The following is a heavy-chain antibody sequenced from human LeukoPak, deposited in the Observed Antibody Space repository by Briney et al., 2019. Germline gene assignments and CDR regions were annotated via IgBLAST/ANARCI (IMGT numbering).Heavy chain of an antibody. CDR3: ARDEEWRLDS. V-gene: IGHV3-72*01. D-gene: IGHD3-3*01. J-gene: IGHJ5*01. CDR1: GFTFTEHH. CDR2: SRQRYDKYRS. Sequence: GGSLRLSCAASGFTFTEHHVDWVRQAPGKGLEWVGRSRQRYDKYRSEYAASVQGRFTVSRDNSKNSMYLQMNSLTSEDTAVYFCARDEEWRLDSWGEGTLVTVSA.